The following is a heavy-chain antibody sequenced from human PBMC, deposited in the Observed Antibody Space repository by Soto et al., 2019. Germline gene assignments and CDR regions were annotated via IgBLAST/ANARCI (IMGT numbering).Heavy chain of an antibody. V-gene: IGHV4-59*08. Sequence: QVQLQESGPGLVRPSETLSLTCTVSSDSISSYYWIWIRQSPGKGLEWIGYTDYSGNTNYNPSPKSRVTISGDTSKNQFSLRPSSVTAADTAVYYCARAVGDPLYYLDYWGQGTLVTVSS. CDR1: SDSISSYY. CDR2: TDYSGNT. D-gene: IGHD6-19*01. CDR3: ARAVGDPLYYLDY. J-gene: IGHJ4*02.